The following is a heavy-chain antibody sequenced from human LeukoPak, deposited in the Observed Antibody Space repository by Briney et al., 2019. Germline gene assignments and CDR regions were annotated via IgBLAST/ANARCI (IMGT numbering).Heavy chain of an antibody. D-gene: IGHD4-23*01. J-gene: IGHJ6*03. CDR1: GGSISSSNYY. V-gene: IGHV4-39*07. CDR2: MYYSGST. CDR3: ARDGLTVVMNMYYYYMDV. Sequence: PSETLSLTCTVSGGSISSSNYYWGWIRQPPGKGLDWIGSMYYSGSTYYNPSLMSRVTISVDTSKNQFSLKLTSVTAADTAVYYCARDGLTVVMNMYYYYMDVWGKGTTVTVSS.